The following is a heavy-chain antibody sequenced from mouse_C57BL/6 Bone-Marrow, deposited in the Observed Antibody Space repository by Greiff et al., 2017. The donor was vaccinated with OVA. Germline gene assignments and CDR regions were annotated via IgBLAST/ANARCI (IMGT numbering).Heavy chain of an antibody. CDR2: IDPSDSET. J-gene: IGHJ2*01. V-gene: IGHV1-52*01. CDR1: GYTFTSYW. CDR3: AKRGALRLRGWYDFDY. D-gene: IGHD3-2*02. Sequence: QVQLQQPGAELVRPGSSVKLSCKASGYTFTSYWMHWVKQRPLQGLEWIGNIDPSDSETHYNQKFKDKATLTVDKSSSTAYMQLSRLTSADSAVYNCAKRGALRLRGWYDFDYWGQGTTLTVSS.